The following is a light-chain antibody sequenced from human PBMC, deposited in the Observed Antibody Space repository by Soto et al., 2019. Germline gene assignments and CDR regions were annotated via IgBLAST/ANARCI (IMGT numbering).Light chain of an antibody. V-gene: IGLV2-8*01. CDR2: EVS. J-gene: IGLJ1*01. Sequence: QSVLTQPPSASGSPGQSVTISCTGSGSDVGGYNSVSWYQHHPGKAPKLIIYEVSKRPSGVPGRFSGSKSANTASLTVSGLQAEDEADYYCSSYAGSNNYVFGTGTKVTVL. CDR3: SSYAGSNNYV. CDR1: GSDVGGYNS.